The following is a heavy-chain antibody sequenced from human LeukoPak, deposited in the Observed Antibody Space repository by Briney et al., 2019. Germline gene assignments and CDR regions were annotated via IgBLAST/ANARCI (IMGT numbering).Heavy chain of an antibody. Sequence: GGSLRLSCAASGFTFGTYAMNWVRQAPGKGLEWVSSISRSGRDIYYADSVRGRFTISRNNAKNSLYLQMNTLRAEDTAVYYCARRRPEHDVFDIWGQGTMVTVSS. CDR3: ARRRPEHDVFDI. V-gene: IGHV3-21*04. D-gene: IGHD1-14*01. CDR2: ISRSGRDI. CDR1: GFTFGTYA. J-gene: IGHJ3*02.